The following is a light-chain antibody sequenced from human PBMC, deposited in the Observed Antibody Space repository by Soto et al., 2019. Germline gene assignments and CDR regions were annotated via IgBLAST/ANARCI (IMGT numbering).Light chain of an antibody. CDR2: GAS. V-gene: IGKV1-39*01. J-gene: IGKJ4*01. CDR1: QSISNY. Sequence: DIQMTQSPSSLSAFVGDRVTITCRASQSISNYLNWYRQKPGKAPELLISGASRLQSGVPSRFSGSGSGTHFTLTISSLQLEDFATYYCQQSYTNPDFGGGTKVEIK. CDR3: QQSYTNPD.